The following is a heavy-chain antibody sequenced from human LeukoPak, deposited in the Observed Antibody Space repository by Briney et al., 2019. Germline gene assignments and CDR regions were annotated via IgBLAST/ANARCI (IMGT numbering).Heavy chain of an antibody. J-gene: IGHJ3*02. CDR3: ASHYGDRDPMGAFDI. D-gene: IGHD4-17*01. V-gene: IGHV1-58*01. Sequence: SVKVSCKASGFTFTSSAVQWVRQARGQRLEWIGWIVVGSGNTNCAQKFQERVTITRDMSTSTAYMELSSLRSEDTAVYYCASHYGDRDPMGAFDIWGQGTMVTVSS. CDR2: IVVGSGNT. CDR1: GFTFTSSA.